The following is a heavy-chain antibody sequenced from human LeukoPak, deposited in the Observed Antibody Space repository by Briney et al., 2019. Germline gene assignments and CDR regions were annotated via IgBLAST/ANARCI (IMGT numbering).Heavy chain of an antibody. CDR2: IYGGGST. D-gene: IGHD6-19*01. Sequence: GGSLRLSCAATGLSVSSNFMSWVRQAPGKGLEWVSVIYGGGSTYYADSVKGRFTISRDTPKNILYLQMNSLRVEDTAVYYCASWPVGWYGEDSWGQGTLVTVSS. CDR3: ASWPVGWYGEDS. J-gene: IGHJ4*02. CDR1: GLSVSSNF. V-gene: IGHV3-53*01.